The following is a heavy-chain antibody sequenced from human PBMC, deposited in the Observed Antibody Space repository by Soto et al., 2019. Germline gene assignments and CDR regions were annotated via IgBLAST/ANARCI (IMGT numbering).Heavy chain of an antibody. V-gene: IGHV3-11*01. CDR2: ISESGTTI. J-gene: IGHJ4*02. Sequence: QVHLVESGGGLVKPGGSLRLSCAASGFAFSAYYMSWIRQAPGKGLEWLSYISESGTTIYYADSVKGRFTISRDNAKKSLYLQMNSLRAEDTAVYYCTRSDYETSGYTDYWGQGTLVTVSS. CDR3: TRSDYETSGYTDY. D-gene: IGHD3-22*01. CDR1: GFAFSAYY.